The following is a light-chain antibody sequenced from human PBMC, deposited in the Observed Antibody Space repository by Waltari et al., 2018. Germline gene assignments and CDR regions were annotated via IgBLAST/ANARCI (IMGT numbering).Light chain of an antibody. V-gene: IGLV1-47*01. CDR1: SSNIGTHH. J-gene: IGLJ1*01. Sequence: HSVLTQPPSAAGTPGQRVTISCSGSSSNIGTHHVYWYHQFPGRAPRLLIYDDNQRPSGVPSRFSVSKSGTSASLVISGLRSDDEANYYCAAWDDSPSGYVFGTGTEVTVL. CDR2: DDN. CDR3: AAWDDSPSGYV.